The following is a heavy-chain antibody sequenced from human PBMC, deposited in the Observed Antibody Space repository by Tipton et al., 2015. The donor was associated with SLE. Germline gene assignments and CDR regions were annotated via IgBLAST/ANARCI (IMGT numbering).Heavy chain of an antibody. D-gene: IGHD6-13*01. J-gene: IGHJ4*02. Sequence: LRLSCTVSGGSISSHYWSWIRQPPGKGLEWIGYIYYSGSTNYNPSLKSRVTISVDTSKNQFSLKLSSVTAADTAVYYCARGQSSSWYNWGQGTLVTVSS. CDR1: GGSISSHY. CDR2: IYYSGST. CDR3: ARGQSSSWYN. V-gene: IGHV4-59*11.